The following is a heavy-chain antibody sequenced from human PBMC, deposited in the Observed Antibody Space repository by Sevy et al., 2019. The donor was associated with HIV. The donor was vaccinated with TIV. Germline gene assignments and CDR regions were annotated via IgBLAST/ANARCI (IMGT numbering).Heavy chain of an antibody. V-gene: IGHV4-39*01. D-gene: IGHD6-19*01. CDR2: IYYSGST. CDR1: GGSISSSSYY. J-gene: IGHJ4*02. Sequence: SETLSLTCTVSGGSISSSSYYWGWIRQPPGKGLEWIGSIYYSGSTYYNPSLKSRVTISVDTSKNQFSLKLSSVTAADTAVYYCARPVSSGWFDYWGQGTLVTVSS. CDR3: ARPVSSGWFDY.